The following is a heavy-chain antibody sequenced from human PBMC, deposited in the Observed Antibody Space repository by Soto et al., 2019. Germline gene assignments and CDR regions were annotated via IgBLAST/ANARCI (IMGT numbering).Heavy chain of an antibody. D-gene: IGHD6-13*01. Sequence: QVQLVQSGAEVKKPGASVKVSCKASGYTFTSYGISWVRQAPGQGLEWMGWISAYNGNTNYAPKLQGRVTMTTDTPTSTAYMERRSVRSADTAVYYCARESSSSCHDYWGQGTLVTVSS. J-gene: IGHJ4*02. CDR3: ARESSSSCHDY. V-gene: IGHV1-18*01. CDR1: GYTFTSYG. CDR2: ISAYNGNT.